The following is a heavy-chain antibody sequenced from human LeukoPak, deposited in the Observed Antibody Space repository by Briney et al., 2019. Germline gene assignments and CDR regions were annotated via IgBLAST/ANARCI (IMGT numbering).Heavy chain of an antibody. J-gene: IGHJ6*03. Sequence: SETLSLTCAVSGGSISSSNWWSWVRQPPGKGPEWIGEIYHSGSTNYNPSLKSRVTISVDTSKNQFSLKLTSVTAADTAVYYCARTTEGGYTYGYFYYYYMDVWGKGTTVTISS. CDR2: IYHSGST. CDR3: ARTTEGGYTYGYFYYYYMDV. V-gene: IGHV4-4*02. D-gene: IGHD5-18*01. CDR1: GGSISSSNW.